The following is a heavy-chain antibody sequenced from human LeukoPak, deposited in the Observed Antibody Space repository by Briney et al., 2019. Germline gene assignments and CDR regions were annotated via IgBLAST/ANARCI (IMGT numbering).Heavy chain of an antibody. Sequence: ASVKVSCKASGYTFTSYYMHWVRQAPGQGLEWMGIINPSGGSTSYAQKFQGRVTMTRDMSTSTVYMELSSLRSEDTAVYYCARGGAGTSSYYYYYYYMDVWGKGTTVTVSS. V-gene: IGHV1-46*01. CDR1: GYTFTSYY. CDR2: INPSGGST. CDR3: ARGGAGTSSYYYYYYYMDV. D-gene: IGHD1-1*01. J-gene: IGHJ6*03.